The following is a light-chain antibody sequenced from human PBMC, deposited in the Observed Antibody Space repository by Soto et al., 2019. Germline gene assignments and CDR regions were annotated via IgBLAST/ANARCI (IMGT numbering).Light chain of an antibody. CDR2: DNN. V-gene: IGLV1-51*01. CDR1: SSNIVNNY. CDR3: ATWDSSLSAGV. J-gene: IGLJ2*01. Sequence: QSVLTQPPSVSAAPGQKVTISCSGSSSNIVNNYVSWYQQLPGTAPKLLIYDNNERPSGIPDRFSGSKSGTSATLGITGLQTGDEADYYCATWDSSLSAGVFGGGTQLTVL.